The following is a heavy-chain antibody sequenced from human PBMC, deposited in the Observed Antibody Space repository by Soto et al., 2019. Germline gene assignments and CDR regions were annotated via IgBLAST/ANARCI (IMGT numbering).Heavy chain of an antibody. V-gene: IGHV1-18*01. Sequence: ASVKVSCKASGFTFSNYGLNWVRQAPGQGLEWMGWVSANNGHTNYAQNLQGRVSMTTDTSTSTAYMELRGLTFDDTAVYYCARGIECVTAKHFFYYYAMDVWGQGTTVTVSS. CDR3: ARGIECVTAKHFFYYYAMDV. CDR1: GFTFSNYG. D-gene: IGHD2-8*01. J-gene: IGHJ6*02. CDR2: VSANNGHT.